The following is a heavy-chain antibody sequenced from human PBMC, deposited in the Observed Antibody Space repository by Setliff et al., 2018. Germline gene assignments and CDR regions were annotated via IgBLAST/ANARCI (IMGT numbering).Heavy chain of an antibody. CDR1: GFTFSTYI. CDR3: ARGSRFYIGYYGNYFFHHMDV. V-gene: IGHV3-48*01. D-gene: IGHD3-3*01. CDR2: IDTDARTT. J-gene: IGHJ6*03. Sequence: GGSLRLSCAASGFTFSTYIFNWVRQAPGKGLEWISYIDTDARTTYYADSAKGRFTITRDFANNSLSLQMNSLRAEDTAVYYCARGSRFYIGYYGNYFFHHMDVWGKGTTVTVSS.